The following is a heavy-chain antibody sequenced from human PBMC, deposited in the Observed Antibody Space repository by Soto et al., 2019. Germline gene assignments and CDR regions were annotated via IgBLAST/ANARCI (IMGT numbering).Heavy chain of an antibody. Sequence: SETLSLTCAVSGGSISSGGYSWSWIRQPPGKGLEWIGYIYHSGSTYYNPSLKSRVTISVDRSKNQFSLKLSSVTAADTAVYYCARASTRITMIVAESGWFDPWGQGTLVTVSS. CDR1: GGSISSGGYS. CDR2: IYHSGST. D-gene: IGHD3-22*01. V-gene: IGHV4-30-2*01. J-gene: IGHJ5*02. CDR3: ARASTRITMIVAESGWFDP.